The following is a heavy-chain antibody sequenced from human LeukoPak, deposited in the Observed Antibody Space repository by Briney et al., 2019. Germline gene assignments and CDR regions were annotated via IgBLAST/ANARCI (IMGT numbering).Heavy chain of an antibody. V-gene: IGHV3-21*04. Sequence: SGGSLRLSCAASGFTFSSYSMNWVRQAPGKGLEWVSSTSSSSSYIYYADSVKGRFTISRDNAKNSLYLQMNSLRAEDTAIYYCAKVQEMDTILPPFHYWGQGTLVTVSS. CDR2: TSSSSSYI. D-gene: IGHD5-24*01. CDR3: AKVQEMDTILPPFHY. CDR1: GFTFSSYS. J-gene: IGHJ4*02.